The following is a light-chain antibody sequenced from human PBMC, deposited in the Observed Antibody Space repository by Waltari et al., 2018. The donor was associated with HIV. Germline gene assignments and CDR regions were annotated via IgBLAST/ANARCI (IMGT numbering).Light chain of an antibody. Sequence: EIVLTQSPATLSVSPGERAILSCRASQSVSRHLAWYQQKSGQAPRLLIYEISTRAAGTPGRFNGSGSGTDFTLTITDVEPADVAVYYCKQRGTWPQVTFGGGTRVEI. V-gene: IGKV3-11*01. CDR2: EIS. J-gene: IGKJ4*01. CDR3: KQRGTWPQVT. CDR1: QSVSRH.